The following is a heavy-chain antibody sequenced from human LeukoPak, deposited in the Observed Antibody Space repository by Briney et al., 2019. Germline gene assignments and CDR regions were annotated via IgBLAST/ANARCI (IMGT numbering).Heavy chain of an antibody. D-gene: IGHD6-6*01. CDR2: INPNSGGT. Sequence: EASVKVSCKASGYTFTGYYMHWVRQAPGQGLEWMGWINPNSGGTNYAQKFQGRVTMTRDTSISTAYMELNSLRAEDTAVYYCATSPRAARPAYFDYWGQGTLVTVSS. V-gene: IGHV1-2*02. J-gene: IGHJ4*02. CDR3: ATSPRAARPAYFDY. CDR1: GYTFTGYY.